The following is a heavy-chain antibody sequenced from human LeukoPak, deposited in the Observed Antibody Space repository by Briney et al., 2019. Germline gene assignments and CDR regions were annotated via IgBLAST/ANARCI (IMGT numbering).Heavy chain of an antibody. CDR3: ARDMIDVLRFLEWSLDAFDI. J-gene: IGHJ3*02. CDR1: GGTFSSYA. Sequence: GSSVKVSCKASGGTFSSYAISWVRQAPGQGLEWMGGIIPIFGTANYAQKFQGRVTITADESTSTAYMELRSLRSDDTAVYYCARDMIDVLRFLEWSLDAFDIWGQGTMVTVSS. V-gene: IGHV1-69*01. D-gene: IGHD3-3*01. CDR2: IIPIFGTA.